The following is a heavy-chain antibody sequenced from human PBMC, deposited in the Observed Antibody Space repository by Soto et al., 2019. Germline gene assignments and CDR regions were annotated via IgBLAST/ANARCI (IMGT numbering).Heavy chain of an antibody. V-gene: IGHV3-23*01. CDR3: AKDLSGGRYGYGFDAFDI. CDR1: GFTFSSYA. CDR2: ISGSGGST. Sequence: GGSLRLSCAASGFTFSSYAMSWVRQAPGKGLEWVSAISGSGGSTYYADSVKGRFTISRDNSKNTLYLQMNSLRAEDTAVYYCAKDLSGGRYGYGFDAFDIWGQGTMVTVSS. D-gene: IGHD5-18*01. J-gene: IGHJ3*02.